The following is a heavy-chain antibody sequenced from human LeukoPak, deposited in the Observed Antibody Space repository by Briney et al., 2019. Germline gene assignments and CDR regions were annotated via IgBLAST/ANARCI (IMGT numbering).Heavy chain of an antibody. CDR2: IYSGGST. Sequence: GGSLRLSCAASGFTVSSNYMSWVRQAPGKGLEWVSVIYSGGSTYYADSVKGRFTISRDNSKNTLYLQMSSLRAEDTAVYYCARMVRGVIDHWFDPWGQGTLVTVSS. D-gene: IGHD3-10*01. CDR1: GFTVSSNY. CDR3: ARMVRGVIDHWFDP. J-gene: IGHJ5*02. V-gene: IGHV3-53*01.